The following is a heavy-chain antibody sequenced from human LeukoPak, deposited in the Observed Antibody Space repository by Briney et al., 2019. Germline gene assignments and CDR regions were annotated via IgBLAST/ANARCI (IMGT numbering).Heavy chain of an antibody. CDR1: GFTFSSYW. CDR3: APEGGYSYDY. V-gene: IGHV3-74*03. J-gene: IGHJ4*02. Sequence: GGSLRLSCGGSGFTFSSYWMHWVRHVPGKGLVWVSRISSDGTSTTYADSVMGRFTISRDNAKNTLYLQMNSLRAEDTAVYYCAPEGGYSYDYWGQGTLVTVSS. D-gene: IGHD5-18*01. CDR2: ISSDGTST.